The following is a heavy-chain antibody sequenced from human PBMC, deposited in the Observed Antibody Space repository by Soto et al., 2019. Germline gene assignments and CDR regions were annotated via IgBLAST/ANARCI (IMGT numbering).Heavy chain of an antibody. CDR2: MNPNSGNT. J-gene: IGHJ6*03. CDR1: GYTFSSYD. V-gene: IGHV1-8*01. CDR3: ARGLVAMKYYDILIGYYRQYYYYYMDV. Sequence: VASVKVSCKASGYTFSSYDINWVRQATGQGLEWMGWMNPNSGNTGYAQKFQGRVTMTRNTSISPAYMELSSLRSEDTAVYYCARGLVAMKYYDILIGYYRQYYYYYMDVWGKGTTITVSS. D-gene: IGHD3-9*01.